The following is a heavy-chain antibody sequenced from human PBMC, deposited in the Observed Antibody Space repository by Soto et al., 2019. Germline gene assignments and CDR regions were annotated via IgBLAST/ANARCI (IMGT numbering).Heavy chain of an antibody. D-gene: IGHD2-15*01. J-gene: IGHJ5*02. CDR1: GYTFTTYG. CDR3: ARDPRDIVVVVLGNGDQNWFDP. V-gene: IGHV1-18*01. CDR2: ISTYNGNT. Sequence: QIQLVQSGTEVKKPGASVKVSCKASGYTFTTYGISWVRQAPGQGLEWMGWISTYNGNTHYAQKLQGRVTMTTDTSTSTAYMELRSLRSDDTAVYYCARDPRDIVVVVLGNGDQNWFDPWGQGTLVIVSS.